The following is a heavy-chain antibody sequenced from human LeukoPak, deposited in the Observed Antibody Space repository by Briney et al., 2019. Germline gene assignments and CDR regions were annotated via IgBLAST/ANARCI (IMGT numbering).Heavy chain of an antibody. CDR3: AKASLVVIASYFDN. J-gene: IGHJ4*02. V-gene: IGHV3-23*01. Sequence: PGGSLTLSCVVSGCTFSDFAMSWVRRAPGKGLEWVAAMTGSGGTKYYADSVKGRFTMSSDKSKNTLYLQMNSLRDQDTAEYFCAKASLVVIASYFDNWGQGTPVTVSS. CDR1: GCTFSDFA. D-gene: IGHD3-22*01. CDR2: MTGSGGTK.